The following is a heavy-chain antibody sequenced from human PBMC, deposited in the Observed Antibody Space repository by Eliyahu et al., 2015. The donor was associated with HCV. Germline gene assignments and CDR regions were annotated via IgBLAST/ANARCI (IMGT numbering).Heavy chain of an antibody. D-gene: IGHD4-17*01. J-gene: IGHJ3*02. V-gene: IGHV1-69*02. CDR3: ARGGRYGDPPSDAFDI. Sequence: EVKKPGSSVKVSCKASGGTFSSYTISWVRQAPGQGLEWMGRIIPILGIANYAQKFQGRVTIYPGQFTSTSQLGLSSLRSEDTAVYYCARGGRYGDPPSDAFDIWGQGTMVTVSS. CDR2: IIPILGIA. CDR1: GGTFSSYT.